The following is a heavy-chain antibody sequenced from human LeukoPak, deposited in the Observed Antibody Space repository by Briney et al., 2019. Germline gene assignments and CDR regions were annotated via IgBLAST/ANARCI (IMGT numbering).Heavy chain of an antibody. J-gene: IGHJ6*03. Sequence: PGGSLRLSCAASGFTFSSYAISWVRQAPGQGLEWMGRIIPILGIANYAQKFQGRVTITADKSTSTAYMELSSLRSEDTAVYYCARGGYSSSWYNYMDVWGKGTTVTVSS. V-gene: IGHV1-69*04. CDR2: IIPILGIA. D-gene: IGHD6-13*01. CDR3: ARGGYSSSWYNYMDV. CDR1: GFTFSSYA.